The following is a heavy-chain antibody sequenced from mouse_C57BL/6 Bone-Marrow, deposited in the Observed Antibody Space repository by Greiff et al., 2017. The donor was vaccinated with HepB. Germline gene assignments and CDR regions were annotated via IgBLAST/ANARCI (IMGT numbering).Heavy chain of an antibody. Sequence: QVQLQQPGAELVKPGASVKLSCKASGYTFTSYWMQWVKQRPGQGLEWIGEIDPSDSYTNYNQKFKGKATFTVDTSSSTAYMQLSSLTSEDSAVYYCARKRDYAMDYWGQGTSVTVSS. CDR3: ARKRDYAMDY. V-gene: IGHV1-50*01. CDR2: IDPSDSYT. CDR1: GYTFTSYW. J-gene: IGHJ4*01.